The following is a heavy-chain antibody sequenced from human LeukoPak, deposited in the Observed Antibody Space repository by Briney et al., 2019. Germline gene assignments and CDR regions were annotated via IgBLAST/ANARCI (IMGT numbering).Heavy chain of an antibody. D-gene: IGHD3-22*01. CDR3: AKDQAPYYYATTGYPDY. V-gene: IGHV3-43*02. CDR1: GFSFDDYA. Sequence: PGGSLRLSCAAAGFSFDDYAMYWVRQAPGKGLQWVSVTSADGDSTYYADSVTGRFTISRDNSKNSLYLQMNSLRSEDTAFYYCAKDQAPYYYATTGYPDYWGQGTLVTVSS. CDR2: TSADGDST. J-gene: IGHJ4*02.